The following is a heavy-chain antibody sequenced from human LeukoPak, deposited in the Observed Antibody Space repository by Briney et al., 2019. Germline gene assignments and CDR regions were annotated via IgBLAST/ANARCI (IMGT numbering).Heavy chain of an antibody. D-gene: IGHD3-22*01. CDR3: ARHEYYYDSSGYYMEDYYYGMDV. Sequence: SETLSLTCAVSGGSISSSNWWSWVRQPPGKGLEWIGEIYHSGSTNYNPSLKSRVTISVDKSKNQFSLKLSSVTAADTAVYYCARHEYYYDSSGYYMEDYYYGMDVWGQGTTVTVSS. V-gene: IGHV4-4*02. CDR1: GGSISSSNW. CDR2: IYHSGST. J-gene: IGHJ6*02.